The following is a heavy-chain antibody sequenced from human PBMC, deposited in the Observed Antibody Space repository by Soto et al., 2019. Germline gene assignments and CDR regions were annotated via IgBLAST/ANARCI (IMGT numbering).Heavy chain of an antibody. D-gene: IGHD1-26*01. V-gene: IGHV1-69*02. J-gene: IGHJ4*02. CDR1: GGTFSSYT. CDR2: IIPILGIA. Sequence: QVQLVQSGAEVKKPGSSVKVSCKASGGTFSSYTISWVRQAPGQGLEWMGRIIPILGIANYAQKFQGRVTITADKSTSTAYMELSSLRSEDTAVYYCARGGAMCLPDYWGQGTLVNVSS. CDR3: ARGGAMCLPDY.